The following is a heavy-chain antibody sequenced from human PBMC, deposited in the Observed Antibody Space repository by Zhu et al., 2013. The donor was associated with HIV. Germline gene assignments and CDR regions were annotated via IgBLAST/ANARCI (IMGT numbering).Heavy chain of an antibody. J-gene: IGHJ6*02. CDR2: IIPIFGTA. V-gene: IGHV1-69*01. CDR1: GGTFSSYA. D-gene: IGHD2-2*01. Sequence: QVQLVQSGAEVKKPGSSVKVSCKASGGTFSSYAISWVRQAPGQGLEWMGGIIPIFGTANYAQKFQGRVTITADESTSTAYMELSSLRSEDTAVYYCARPVVVPAANNYYYYYYGMDVWGQGTTVTVSS. CDR3: ARPVVVPAANNYYYYYYGMDV.